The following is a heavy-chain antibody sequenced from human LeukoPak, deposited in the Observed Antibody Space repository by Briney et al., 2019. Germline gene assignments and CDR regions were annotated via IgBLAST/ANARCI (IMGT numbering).Heavy chain of an antibody. D-gene: IGHD3/OR15-3a*01. V-gene: IGHV1-8*01. CDR2: MNRNSGNT. Sequence: ASVKVSCKASGYTFTSYDINWVRQATGRGLESMGWMNRNSGNTGYAQKFQGRVTMTKNTSITTAYMELSSLRSEDTAVYYCARAPCWTTDSYYYMDVWGRGATVTVS. CDR1: GYTFTSYD. CDR3: ARAPCWTTDSYYYMDV. J-gene: IGHJ6*03.